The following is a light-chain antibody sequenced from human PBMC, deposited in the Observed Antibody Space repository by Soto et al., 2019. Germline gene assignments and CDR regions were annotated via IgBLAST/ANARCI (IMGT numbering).Light chain of an antibody. V-gene: IGKV3-11*01. Sequence: EGVLTQAPATLSLSPGDRATLCLRASQIVSSYFAWYQQQPGQAPRLLIYDASNSATGIPARFSGSGSGTDFTLTISSLEAEDFAVYYCQQRSIWPLTFGQGTRLEIK. CDR3: QQRSIWPLT. CDR1: QIVSSY. CDR2: DAS. J-gene: IGKJ5*01.